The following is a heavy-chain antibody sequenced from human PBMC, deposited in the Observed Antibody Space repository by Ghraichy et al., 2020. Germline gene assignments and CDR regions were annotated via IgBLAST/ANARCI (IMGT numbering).Heavy chain of an antibody. CDR1: GGSISSGGYY. Sequence: SETLSLTCTVSGGSISSGGYYWSWIRQHPGKGLEWIGYIYYSGSTYYNPSLKSRVTISVDTSKNQFSLKLSSVTAADTAVYYCARLQGYYYDSSGYPNLLYYFDYWGQGTLVTVSS. CDR3: ARLQGYYYDSSGYPNLLYYFDY. J-gene: IGHJ4*02. CDR2: IYYSGST. D-gene: IGHD3-22*01. V-gene: IGHV4-31*03.